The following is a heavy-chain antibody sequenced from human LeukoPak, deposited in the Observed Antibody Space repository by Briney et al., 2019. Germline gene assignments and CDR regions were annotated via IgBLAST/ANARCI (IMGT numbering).Heavy chain of an antibody. CDR3: ARDRSRGYFDY. D-gene: IGHD3-10*01. Sequence: PGGSLRLSCAASGFTFSSYSMNWVRQAPGKGLEWASSISSSSSYIYYADSVKGRFTISRDNAKNSLYLQMNSLRAEDTAVYYCARDRSRGYFDYWGQGTLVTVSS. V-gene: IGHV3-21*01. CDR1: GFTFSSYS. J-gene: IGHJ4*02. CDR2: ISSSSSYI.